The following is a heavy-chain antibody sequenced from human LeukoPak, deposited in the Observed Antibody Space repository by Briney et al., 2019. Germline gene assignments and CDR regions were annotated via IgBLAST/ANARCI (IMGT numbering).Heavy chain of an antibody. Sequence: PSQTLSLTCTVSGGSISSGSYYWSWIRQPAGTGLEWIGRIYTSGSTNYNPSLKSRVTISVDTSKNQFSLKLSSVTAADTAVYYCAVSAAALFDPWGQGTLVTVSS. CDR3: AVSAAALFDP. D-gene: IGHD6-6*01. V-gene: IGHV4-61*02. CDR1: GGSISSGSYY. CDR2: IYTSGST. J-gene: IGHJ5*02.